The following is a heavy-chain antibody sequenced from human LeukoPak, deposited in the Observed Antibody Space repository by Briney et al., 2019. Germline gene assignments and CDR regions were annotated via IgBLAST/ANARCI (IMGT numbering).Heavy chain of an antibody. V-gene: IGHV1-69*13. CDR1: GGTFSSYA. J-gene: IGHJ6*04. D-gene: IGHD6-19*01. Sequence: ASVKVSCKASGGTFSSYAISWVRQAPGQGLEWMGGIIPIFGTANYAQKFQGRVTITADESTSTAYMELSSLRSEDTAVYYCAMVTPRLNEGGRYERYYYYGMDVWGKGTTVTVSS. CDR2: IIPIFGTA. CDR3: AMVTPRLNEGGRYERYYYYGMDV.